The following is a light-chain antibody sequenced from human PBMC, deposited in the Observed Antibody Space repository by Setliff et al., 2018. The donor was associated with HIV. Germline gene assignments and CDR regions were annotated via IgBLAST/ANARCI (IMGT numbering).Light chain of an antibody. CDR1: SSDVGSYNL. J-gene: IGLJ1*01. V-gene: IGLV2-23*02. CDR2: DVS. Sequence: QSVLTQPASVSGSPGQSITISCTGTSSDVGSYNLVSWYQQHPGKAPKLMIYDVSKRPSGVSNRFSGSKSGNTASLTISGLQAEDEADYYCCSYAGSGTYVVGTGTKV. CDR3: CSYAGSGTYV.